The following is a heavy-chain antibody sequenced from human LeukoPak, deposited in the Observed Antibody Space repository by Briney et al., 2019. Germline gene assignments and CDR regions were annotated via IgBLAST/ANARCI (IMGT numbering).Heavy chain of an antibody. D-gene: IGHD6-6*01. CDR1: GGSFSGYY. Sequence: SETLSLTCAVYGGSFSGYYWSWIRQPPGKGLGWIGEINHSGSTNYNPSLKSRVTMSVDTSKNQFSLKLSSVTAADMAVYYCARDHQYSSSVWSQGTLVTVSS. J-gene: IGHJ4*02. CDR3: ARDHQYSSSV. CDR2: INHSGST. V-gene: IGHV4-34*01.